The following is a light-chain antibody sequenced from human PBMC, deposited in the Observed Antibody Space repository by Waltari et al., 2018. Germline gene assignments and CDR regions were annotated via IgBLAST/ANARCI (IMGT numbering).Light chain of an antibody. J-gene: IGLJ2*01. V-gene: IGLV2-11*01. CDR2: HVT. CDR3: CSYAGSYTHVV. CDR1: SSHVGGYAL. Sequence: QSALPQPRSVSGSPGQAVTISCTGTSSHVGGYALVPWYQHHPGKAPTLVFCHVTKRPSGFPDSLSGSNSGTTASLNISGLQAEDEADYYGCSYAGSYTHVVFGGGTKLTVL.